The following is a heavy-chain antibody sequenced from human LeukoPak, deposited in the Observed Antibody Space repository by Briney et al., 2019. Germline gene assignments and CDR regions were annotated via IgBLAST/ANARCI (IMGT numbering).Heavy chain of an antibody. D-gene: IGHD6-13*01. CDR3: ARQSRAAAGSFDY. Sequence: SETLSLTCTVSGGSISSYYWGWIRQPPGKGLEWIGSIYYSGSTYYNPSLKSRVTISVDTSKNQFSLKLSSVTAADTAVYYCARQSRAAAGSFDYWGQGTLVTVSS. CDR1: GGSISSYY. V-gene: IGHV4-39*01. J-gene: IGHJ4*02. CDR2: IYYSGST.